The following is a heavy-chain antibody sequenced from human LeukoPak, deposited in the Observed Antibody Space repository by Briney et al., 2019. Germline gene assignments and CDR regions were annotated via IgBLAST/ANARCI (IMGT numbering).Heavy chain of an antibody. CDR3: GRSNGDYVGN. J-gene: IGHJ4*02. D-gene: IGHD4-17*01. V-gene: IGHV4-59*01. Sequence: SETLSLTCTVSGGSISSYYWSWIRQPPGKGLEWIGYIYYSGSTNYNPSLKSRVTISVDTSKNQFSLKLTSVTAADTAVYYCGRSNGDYVGNWGQGTLVSVSS. CDR2: IYYSGST. CDR1: GGSISSYY.